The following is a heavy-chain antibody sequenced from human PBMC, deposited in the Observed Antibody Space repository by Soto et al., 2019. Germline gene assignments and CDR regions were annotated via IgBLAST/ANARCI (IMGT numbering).Heavy chain of an antibody. CDR2: SIPIFGTA. D-gene: IGHD1-26*01. CDR1: GGTFSSYS. CDR3: ARAGGRHSGGIDY. J-gene: IGHJ4*02. V-gene: IGHV1-69*01. Sequence: QVQLVQSGAEAKKPGSAGKVSCKASGGTFSSYSINWVRQAPGQGLEWTGESIPIFGTANYAQKFQGRVTITADESTSTAYMGLSSLRSEDTAVYYCARAGGRHSGGIDYWGQGTLVTVSS.